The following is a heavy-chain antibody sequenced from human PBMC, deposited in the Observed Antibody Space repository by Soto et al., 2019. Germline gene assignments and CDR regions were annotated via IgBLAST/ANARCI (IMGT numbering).Heavy chain of an antibody. Sequence: QVQLQQWGAGLLKPSETLSLTCAVYGGSFSNYYWSWIRQPPGKGLEWIGEIKLSASTNYNPSLKSRVTMSLDTSKHQFSLKLSSVTAADTAGYYCAKGGGSLWSWGQGTLVTVSS. V-gene: IGHV4-34*01. D-gene: IGHD3-10*01. CDR3: AKGGGSLWS. CDR2: IKLSAST. CDR1: GGSFSNYY. J-gene: IGHJ5*02.